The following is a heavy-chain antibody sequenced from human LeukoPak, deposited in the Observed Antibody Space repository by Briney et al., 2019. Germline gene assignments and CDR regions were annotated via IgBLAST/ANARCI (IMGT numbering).Heavy chain of an antibody. D-gene: IGHD2-2*01. Sequence: PGGSLRLSCAASGFTVSSNYMSWVRQAPGKGLEWVSVIYSGGSTYYADSVKGRFTISRDNSKNTLYLQMNSLRAEDTAVYYCARWEGDCSSTSCFLGAFDIWGQGTMVTVSS. J-gene: IGHJ3*02. CDR2: IYSGGST. V-gene: IGHV3-53*01. CDR1: GFTVSSNY. CDR3: ARWEGDCSSTSCFLGAFDI.